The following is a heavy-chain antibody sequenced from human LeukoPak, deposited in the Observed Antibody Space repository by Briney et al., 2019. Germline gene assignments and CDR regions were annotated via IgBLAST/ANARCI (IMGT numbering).Heavy chain of an antibody. D-gene: IGHD3-3*01. Sequence: PSETLSLTCAVYGGSFSGYYWSWIRQPPGKGLEWIGEINHSGSTNYNPPLKSRVTISVDTSKNQFSLKLSSVTAADTAVYYCARGRTYDFWSGYPLNFDYWGQGTLVTVSS. CDR3: ARGRTYDFWSGYPLNFDY. V-gene: IGHV4-34*01. CDR2: INHSGST. J-gene: IGHJ4*02. CDR1: GGSFSGYY.